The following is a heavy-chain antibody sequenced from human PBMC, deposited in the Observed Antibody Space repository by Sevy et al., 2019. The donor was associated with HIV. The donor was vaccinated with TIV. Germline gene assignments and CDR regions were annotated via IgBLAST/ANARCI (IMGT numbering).Heavy chain of an antibody. D-gene: IGHD4-4*01. J-gene: IGHJ5*02. V-gene: IGHV4-59*12. CDR1: GGSMSNYY. CDR3: ARGSGYSNWFDP. CDR2: IYYSGGT. Sequence: SETLSLTCTVSGGSMSNYYWSWIRQPPGKGLEWIGYIYYSGGTNYNPSLKSRVTISVDTSKNQFSLKLSSVTAADTAVYYCARGSGYSNWFDPWGQGTLVTVSS.